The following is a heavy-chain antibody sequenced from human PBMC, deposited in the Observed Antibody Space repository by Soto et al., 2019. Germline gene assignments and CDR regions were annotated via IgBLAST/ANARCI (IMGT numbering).Heavy chain of an antibody. Sequence: SQTLSLTYAISGDSVSSNSAAWNWIRQSPSRGLEWLGRTYYRSKWYNDYAVSVKSRITINPDTSKNQFSLQLNSVTPEDTAVYYCARVGSGYSSSWRSFQHWGLGTLVTVSS. D-gene: IGHD6-13*01. J-gene: IGHJ1*01. CDR2: TYYRSKWYN. V-gene: IGHV6-1*01. CDR1: GDSVSSNSAA. CDR3: ARVGSGYSSSWRSFQH.